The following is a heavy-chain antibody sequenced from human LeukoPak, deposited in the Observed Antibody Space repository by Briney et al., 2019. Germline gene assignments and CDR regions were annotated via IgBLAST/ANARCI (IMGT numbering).Heavy chain of an antibody. CDR1: GGSFSGYY. CDR2: INHSGST. CDR3: ARAVAAT. J-gene: IGHJ5*02. Sequence: NPSETLSLTCAVYGGSFSGYYWNWIRQPPGKGLEWIGEINHSGSTNYNPSLKSRVTISVDTSKNQFSLKLSSVTAADTTVYYCARAVAATWGQGTLVTVSS. V-gene: IGHV4-34*01. D-gene: IGHD2-15*01.